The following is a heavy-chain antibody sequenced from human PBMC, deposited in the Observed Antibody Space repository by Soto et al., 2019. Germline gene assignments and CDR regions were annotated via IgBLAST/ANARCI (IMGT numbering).Heavy chain of an antibody. D-gene: IGHD3-22*01. CDR1: GYPFTNFY. CDR2: INPSGGST. CDR3: ARADYHGSSGYHLDY. Sequence: QVQVAQSGAEVKRPGASVKVSCWASGYPFTNFYIHWVRQAPGQGLEWMGIINPSGGSTAYAQKFLGRVTMTRDMSTSTVYMEVSSLSSEDTAVYYSARADYHGSSGYHLDYWAQGTLVTVSS. J-gene: IGHJ4*02. V-gene: IGHV1-46*01.